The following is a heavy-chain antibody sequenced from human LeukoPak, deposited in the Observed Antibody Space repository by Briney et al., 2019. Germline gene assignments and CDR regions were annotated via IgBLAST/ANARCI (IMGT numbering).Heavy chain of an antibody. Sequence: SVKVSCKASGGTFSSYATSWVRQAPGQGLEWMGGIIPIFGTANYAQKFQGRVTITADESTSTAYMELSSLRSEDTAVYYCARDPPGEMATIAHDAFDIWGQGTMVTVSS. CDR1: GGTFSSYA. D-gene: IGHD5-24*01. CDR3: ARDPPGEMATIAHDAFDI. CDR2: IIPIFGTA. V-gene: IGHV1-69*01. J-gene: IGHJ3*02.